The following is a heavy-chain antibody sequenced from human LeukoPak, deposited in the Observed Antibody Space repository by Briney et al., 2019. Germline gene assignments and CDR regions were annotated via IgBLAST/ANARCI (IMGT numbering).Heavy chain of an antibody. J-gene: IGHJ4*02. CDR1: GFTFSSYS. V-gene: IGHV3-48*01. Sequence: QTGGSLRLSCSASGFTFSSYSMSWVRRAPGKGLKWVSYISASGTIYYADSVKGRFTISRDNAENSLCLQMNSLRAEDTAVYYCARVYRPFDCWGQGTLVTVSS. CDR3: ARVYRPFDC. D-gene: IGHD1-14*01. CDR2: ISASGTI.